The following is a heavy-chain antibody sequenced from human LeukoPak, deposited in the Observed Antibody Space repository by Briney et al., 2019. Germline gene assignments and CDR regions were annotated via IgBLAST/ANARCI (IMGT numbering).Heavy chain of an antibody. Sequence: GGSLRLSCAASGFTFSSYSMNWVRQAPGKGLEWVSSISSSSSYIYYADSVKGRFTISRDNAKNSLYLQMNSLRAEDAAVYYCARDLDYYDSSGYYWGQGTLVTVSS. CDR2: ISSSSSYI. CDR3: ARDLDYYDSSGYY. J-gene: IGHJ4*02. D-gene: IGHD3-22*01. CDR1: GFTFSSYS. V-gene: IGHV3-21*01.